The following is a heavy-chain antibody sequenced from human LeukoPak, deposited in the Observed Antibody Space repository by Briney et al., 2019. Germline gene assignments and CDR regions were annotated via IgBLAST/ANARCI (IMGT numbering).Heavy chain of an antibody. J-gene: IGHJ4*02. CDR2: IWYDGSKK. V-gene: IGHV3-33*01. CDR1: GFNFKDYG. CDR3: ARDFKKSFYY. Sequence: RSLRLSCAASGFNFKDYGMDWVRQAPGKGLGWVAVIWYDGSKKYYADSVKGRFTISRDNSRNTLYVQMNSLRAEHTAVYYCARDFKKSFYYWGQGTLVTVSS.